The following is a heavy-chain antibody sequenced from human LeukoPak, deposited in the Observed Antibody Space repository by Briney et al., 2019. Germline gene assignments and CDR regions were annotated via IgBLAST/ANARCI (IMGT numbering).Heavy chain of an antibody. Sequence: GGSLRLSCGASGFRFSSHGMHWVRQAPGKGLEWVASIWSDGSNKCYADPVKGRFTISRDNSKNTLYLQMNSLRAEDTAAYYCARGGKSAFYYGKDVWGQGTTVTVSS. D-gene: IGHD5-12*01. CDR1: GFRFSSHG. CDR3: ARGGKSAFYYGKDV. J-gene: IGHJ6*02. CDR2: IWSDGSNK. V-gene: IGHV3-33*01.